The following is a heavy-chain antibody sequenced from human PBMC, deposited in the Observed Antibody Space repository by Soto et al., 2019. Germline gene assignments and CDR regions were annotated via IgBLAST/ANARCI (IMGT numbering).Heavy chain of an antibody. V-gene: IGHV6-1*01. CDR3: ARELPIFGVVIFYGMDV. CDR1: GDSVSSNSAA. Sequence: SQTLSLTCVISGDSVSSNSAAWNWIRQSPSRGLEWLGRTYYRSKWYNDYVVSVKSRITINPDTSKNQFSLQLNSVTPEDTAVYYCARELPIFGVVIFYGMDVWGQGTTVTVSS. J-gene: IGHJ6*02. D-gene: IGHD3-3*01. CDR2: TYYRSKWYN.